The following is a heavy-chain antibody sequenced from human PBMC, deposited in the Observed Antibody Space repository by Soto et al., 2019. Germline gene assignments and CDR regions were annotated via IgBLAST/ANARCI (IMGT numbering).Heavy chain of an antibody. CDR3: AKDRDGDYVLDY. CDR1: GFTFSSYG. Sequence: QVQLVESGGGVVQPGRSLRLSCAASGFTFSSYGMHWLRQAPGMGLEWVAVISYDGSNKYYADSVKGRFTISRDNSKNTLYLQMNSLKAEDTAVYYCAKDRDGDYVLDYWGQGTLVTVSS. J-gene: IGHJ4*02. D-gene: IGHD4-17*01. CDR2: ISYDGSNK. V-gene: IGHV3-30*18.